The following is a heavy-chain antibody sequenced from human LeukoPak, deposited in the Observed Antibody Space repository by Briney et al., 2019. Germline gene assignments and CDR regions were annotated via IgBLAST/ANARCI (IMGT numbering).Heavy chain of an antibody. V-gene: IGHV1-69*05. D-gene: IGHD2-15*01. J-gene: IGHJ4*02. CDR3: AIGYCSGGSCYTADY. CDR2: IIPIFGTA. Sequence: SVKVSCKASGGTFSSYAISWVRQAPGQGLEWMGRIIPIFGTANYAQRFQGRVTITTDESTSTAYMELSSLRSEDTAVYYCAIGYCSGGSCYTADYWGQGTLVTVSS. CDR1: GGTFSSYA.